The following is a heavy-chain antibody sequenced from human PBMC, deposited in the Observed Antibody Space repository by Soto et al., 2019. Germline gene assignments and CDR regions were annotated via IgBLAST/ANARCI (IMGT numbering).Heavy chain of an antibody. J-gene: IGHJ4*02. D-gene: IGHD4-17*01. CDR2: ISINGETT. CDR3: ASEIRPNDY. Sequence: GGSLRLSCAASGFTFSSHAMSWVRQAPAKGLEWVSGISINGETTYYADSVKGRFTFSRDNSKNTLYLQMNSLRAEDTAVYYCASEIRPNDYWGQGTLVTVSS. CDR1: GFTFSSHA. V-gene: IGHV3-23*01.